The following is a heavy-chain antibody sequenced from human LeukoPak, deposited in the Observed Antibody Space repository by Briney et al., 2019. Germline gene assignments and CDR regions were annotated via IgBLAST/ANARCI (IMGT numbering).Heavy chain of an antibody. J-gene: IGHJ4*02. D-gene: IGHD3-3*01. Sequence: GGSLRLSCTGSGFTFNIFWMSWVRQAPGRGLEWVANIKQDGSEEYYLDSVKGRFTISRDNAKNSLYLQMNSLRAEDTAVYYCARDSGVRDFDYWGQGTLVTVSS. V-gene: IGHV3-7*04. CDR3: ARDSGVRDFDY. CDR1: GFTFNIFW. CDR2: IKQDGSEE.